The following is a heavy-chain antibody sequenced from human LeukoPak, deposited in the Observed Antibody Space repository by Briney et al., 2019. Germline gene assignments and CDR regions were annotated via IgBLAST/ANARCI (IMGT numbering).Heavy chain of an antibody. Sequence: SETLSLTCIVSGGSLNSPNYYWGWIRQPPGKGLEWIGSIYYSGSTYYNPSLKSRVTISVDTSKNQFSLKLSSVTAADTAVYYCAGLYYGMDVWGQGTTVTVSS. V-gene: IGHV4-39*01. CDR1: GGSLNSPNYY. CDR3: AGLYYGMDV. CDR2: IYYSGST. J-gene: IGHJ6*02.